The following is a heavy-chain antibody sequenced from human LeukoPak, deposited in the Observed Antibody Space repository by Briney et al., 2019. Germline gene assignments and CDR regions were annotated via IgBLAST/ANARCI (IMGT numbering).Heavy chain of an antibody. J-gene: IGHJ5*02. CDR2: INHSGST. Sequence: PSETLSLTCTVSGYSISSGYYWSWIRQPPGKGLEWIGEINHSGSTNYNPSLKSRVTISVDTSKNQFSLKLSSVTAADTAVYYCARPNYYGSGSYLNWFDPWGQGTLVTVSS. V-gene: IGHV4-38-2*02. CDR1: GYSISSGYY. CDR3: ARPNYYGSGSYLNWFDP. D-gene: IGHD3-10*01.